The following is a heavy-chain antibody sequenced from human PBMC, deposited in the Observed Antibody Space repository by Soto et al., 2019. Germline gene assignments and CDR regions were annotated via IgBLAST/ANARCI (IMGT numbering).Heavy chain of an antibody. CDR2: ISGSSSTI. CDR3: ARAAIKGELLDY. Sequence: GGSLRLSCAVSGFTFSSYSMNWVRQAPGKGLEWVSYISGSSSTIHYADSVKGRFTISRDNAKNSLYLQMNSLRAEDTAVYYCARAAIKGELLDYWGQGTQVTVSS. J-gene: IGHJ4*02. V-gene: IGHV3-48*01. D-gene: IGHD1-26*01. CDR1: GFTFSSYS.